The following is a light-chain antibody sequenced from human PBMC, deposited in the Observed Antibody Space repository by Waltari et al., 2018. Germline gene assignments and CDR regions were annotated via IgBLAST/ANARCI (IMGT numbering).Light chain of an antibody. Sequence: DIQMTQSPSSLSASVGDRVTITCRASQSISTFLNWYQQKPGKAPELQIYAPSSLQTGVQSRFSGSGSGTDFTLTISGLQPEDLATYYCQLSHRTPPTFGQGTKVEIK. CDR2: APS. CDR3: QLSHRTPPT. J-gene: IGKJ1*01. CDR1: QSISTF. V-gene: IGKV1-39*01.